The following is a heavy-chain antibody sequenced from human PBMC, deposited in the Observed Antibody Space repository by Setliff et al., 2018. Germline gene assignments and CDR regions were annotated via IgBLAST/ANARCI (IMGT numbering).Heavy chain of an antibody. CDR1: GYIFTNYW. Sequence: EESLKISCKASGYIFTNYWIGWVRQMPGKGLEWMGVIYPGDSDTRYSPSFQGQVTISADKSINTAYLQWSSLKASDTAIYYCTRHEDRNKCTSSSCYRENDAFDVWGQGAMVTVSS. D-gene: IGHD2-2*01. CDR2: IYPGDSDT. J-gene: IGHJ3*01. V-gene: IGHV5-51*01. CDR3: TRHEDRNKCTSSSCYRENDAFDV.